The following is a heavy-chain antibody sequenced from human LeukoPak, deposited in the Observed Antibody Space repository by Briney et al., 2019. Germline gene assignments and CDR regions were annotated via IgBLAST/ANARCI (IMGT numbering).Heavy chain of an antibody. V-gene: IGHV4-39*07. CDR2: IYYSGST. J-gene: IGHJ6*03. CDR1: GGSISSSSYY. Sequence: SETLSLTCTVSGGSISSSSYYWGWIRQPPGKGLEWIGSIYYSGSTYYNPSPKSRVTISVDTSKNQFSLKLSSVTAADTAVYYCARDQGIGDYGAYYYYMDVWGKGTTVTVSS. D-gene: IGHD4-17*01. CDR3: ARDQGIGDYGAYYYYMDV.